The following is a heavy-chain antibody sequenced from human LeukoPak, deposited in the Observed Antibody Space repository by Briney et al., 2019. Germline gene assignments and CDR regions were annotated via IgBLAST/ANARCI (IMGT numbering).Heavy chain of an antibody. CDR1: GFTFSDYS. D-gene: IGHD7-27*01. Sequence: GGSLRLSCAASGFTFSDYSMNWVRQAPGKGLEWVSYISSSSSTIYYADSVKGRFTISRDNAKKSLYLRMDSLRAEDTAVYYCARDPPNWGFGYWGQGTLVTVSS. J-gene: IGHJ4*02. CDR2: ISSSSSTI. CDR3: ARDPPNWGFGY. V-gene: IGHV3-48*01.